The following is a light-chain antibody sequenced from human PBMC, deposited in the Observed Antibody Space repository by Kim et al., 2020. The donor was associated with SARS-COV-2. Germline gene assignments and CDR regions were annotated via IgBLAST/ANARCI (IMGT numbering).Light chain of an antibody. Sequence: TVTMSGTRSSGSIASNYVQWYQQRPGSAPTTVIYEDNQRPSGVPDRFSGSIDSSSNSASLTISGLKTEDEADYYCQSYDSSTNWVFGGGTQLTVL. CDR3: QSYDSSTNWV. J-gene: IGLJ3*02. CDR1: SGSIASNY. V-gene: IGLV6-57*03. CDR2: EDN.